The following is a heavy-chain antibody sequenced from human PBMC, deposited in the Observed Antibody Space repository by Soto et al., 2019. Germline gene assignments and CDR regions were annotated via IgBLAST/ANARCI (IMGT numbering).Heavy chain of an antibody. V-gene: IGHV1-18*01. CDR1: GYTFTSYG. J-gene: IGHJ6*02. CDR2: ISAYNGNT. CDR3: ASVKYSPPYYYYYGMDV. D-gene: IGHD5-18*01. Sequence: QVPLVQSGAEVKKPGASVKVSCKAPGYTFTSYGISWVRQAPGQGLEWMGWISAYNGNTNYAQKLQGRVTMTTDTFTSTAYIELRSLRSDDTAVHYSASVKYSPPYYYYYGMDVWGQGTTVTVSS.